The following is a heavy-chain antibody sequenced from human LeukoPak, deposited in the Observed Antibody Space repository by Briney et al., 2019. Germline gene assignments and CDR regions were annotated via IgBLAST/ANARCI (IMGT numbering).Heavy chain of an antibody. Sequence: ASVKVSCKASGYTFTGYYMHWVRQAPGQGLEWMGWINPNSGGTNYAQKFQGRVTMTRDTSISTAYMELSRLRSDDTAVYYCARGVFVDPPRYYFDYWGQGTLVTVSS. J-gene: IGHJ4*02. D-gene: IGHD6-6*01. CDR3: ARGVFVDPPRYYFDY. CDR1: GYTFTGYY. CDR2: INPNSGGT. V-gene: IGHV1-2*02.